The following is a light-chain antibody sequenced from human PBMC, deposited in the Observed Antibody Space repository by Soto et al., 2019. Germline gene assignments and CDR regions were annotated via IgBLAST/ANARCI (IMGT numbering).Light chain of an antibody. V-gene: IGKV1-39*01. Sequence: DIQMTQSPSSLSAFVGDRVTITCRASQSISDYLNWYQQKPGKAPKLLIHAASILQSGVPSRFSGSGSGTDFTLTISSLQPEDFATYYCQHYNSYSEAFGQGTKVELK. CDR1: QSISDY. CDR2: AAS. J-gene: IGKJ1*01. CDR3: QHYNSYSEA.